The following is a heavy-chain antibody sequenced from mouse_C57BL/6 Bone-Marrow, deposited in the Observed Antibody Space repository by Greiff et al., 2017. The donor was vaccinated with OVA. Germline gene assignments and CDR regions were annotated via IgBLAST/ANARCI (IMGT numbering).Heavy chain of an antibody. V-gene: IGHV1-59*01. Sequence: QVQLQQPGAELVRPGTSVKLSCKASGYTFTSYWMHWVKQRPGQGLEWIGVIDPSDSYTNYNQQFKGKATLTVDTSSSTAYMQLSSLTSEDSAVYDCAIYYDYDWFAYWGQGTLVTVSA. D-gene: IGHD2-4*01. CDR1: GYTFTSYW. J-gene: IGHJ3*01. CDR3: AIYYDYDWFAY. CDR2: IDPSDSYT.